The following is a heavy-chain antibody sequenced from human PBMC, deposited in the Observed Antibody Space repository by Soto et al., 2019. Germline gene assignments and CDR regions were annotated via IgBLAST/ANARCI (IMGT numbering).Heavy chain of an antibody. Sequence: SLRLSCAASGFSLSTNTMHWVRQVPGKGLEWVASISNDGRRKYYADFVKGRFTISRGTANNILYLEMNSLRAEDTSLYYCARVATAMTYDFWGQGTQVTVSS. CDR1: GFSLSTNT. D-gene: IGHD2-21*02. CDR2: ISNDGRRK. V-gene: IGHV3-30*04. J-gene: IGHJ4*02. CDR3: ARVATAMTYDF.